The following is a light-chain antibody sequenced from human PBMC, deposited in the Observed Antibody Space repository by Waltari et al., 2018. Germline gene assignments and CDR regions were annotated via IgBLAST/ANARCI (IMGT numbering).Light chain of an antibody. J-gene: IGLJ2*01. Sequence: QSVLTQPPSESGTPGQRVTISCSGSSSNIGSNVVNWYQQVPGTTPKLLIYRNDPRPSGAPDRIAASKSGTSASLAISGLQSEDEAHYYCAAWDDSLNGHWVFGGGTKLTVL. CDR3: AAWDDSLNGHWV. V-gene: IGLV1-44*01. CDR2: RND. CDR1: SSNIGSNV.